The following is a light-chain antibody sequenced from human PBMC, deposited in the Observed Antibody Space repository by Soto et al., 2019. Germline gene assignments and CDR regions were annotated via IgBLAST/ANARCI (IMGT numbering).Light chain of an antibody. CDR3: CSYAGSSLGV. CDR1: SSDVGSYNL. J-gene: IGLJ2*01. V-gene: IGLV2-23*01. Sequence: QSALTQPASVSGSPGQSITISCTGTSSDVGSYNLVSWYQQHPGKAPKLMIYEGSKRPSGASNRFSGSKSGNTASLTISGLQAEDEADYYCCSYAGSSLGVFGGGTKVTVL. CDR2: EGS.